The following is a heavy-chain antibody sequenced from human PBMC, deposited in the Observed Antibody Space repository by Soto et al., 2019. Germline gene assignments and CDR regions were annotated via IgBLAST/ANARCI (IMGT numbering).Heavy chain of an antibody. CDR1: GFTFSSYA. J-gene: IGHJ6*02. D-gene: IGHD6-13*01. CDR3: AKVHGYSSTVYYYYGMDV. Sequence: GGSLRLSCAASGFTFSSYAMSWVRQAPGKGLEWVSAISGSGGSTYYADSVKGRFTISRDNSKNTLYLQMNSLRAEDTAVYYCAKVHGYSSTVYYYYGMDVWGQGTTVTVSS. CDR2: ISGSGGST. V-gene: IGHV3-23*01.